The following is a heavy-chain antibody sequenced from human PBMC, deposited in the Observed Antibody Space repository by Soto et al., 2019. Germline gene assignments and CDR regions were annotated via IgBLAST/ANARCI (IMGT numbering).Heavy chain of an antibody. D-gene: IGHD5-18*01. V-gene: IGHV3-21*01. Sequence: EVQLVESGGGLVKPGGSLRLSCAASGFTFSKYTMNWVRQAPGKGLEWVSSITSSSSYIFLADSVKGRFTLSRDNAKNSLSLQMNSLRVEDTAVYYCARDRETTMGVFDTWGQGTLVTVSS. J-gene: IGHJ4*02. CDR1: GFTFSKYT. CDR2: ITSSSSYI. CDR3: ARDRETTMGVFDT.